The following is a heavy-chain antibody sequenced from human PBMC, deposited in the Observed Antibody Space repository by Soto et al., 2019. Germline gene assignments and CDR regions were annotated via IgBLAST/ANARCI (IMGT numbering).Heavy chain of an antibody. CDR2: IHGSATTM. CDR1: GLTFSRYE. J-gene: IGHJ3*01. D-gene: IGHD3-16*01. CDR3: ATRWGGGGAFDF. Sequence: EVKLMESGGGLVQPGGSLRLSCAASGLTFSRYEMNWVRRAPGKGLEWIAYIHGSATTMFYADSVKGRFTISRDNAKNSLYLKLNSLGAEDTAFYYCATRWGGGGAFDFWGQGTMVTVSS. V-gene: IGHV3-48*03.